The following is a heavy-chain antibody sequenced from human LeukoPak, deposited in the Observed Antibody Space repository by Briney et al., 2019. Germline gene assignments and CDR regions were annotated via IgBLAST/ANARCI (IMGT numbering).Heavy chain of an antibody. Sequence: GGALRLSCAASGFTFSRYAMSWVRPAPGKGLEWVSAISGSGGSTYYADSVKGRFTISRDNSKNTVYLQMNSLRAEDTAVYYCAKAVIAAAGTRGYFDYWGQGTLVTVSS. CDR1: GFTFSRYA. CDR3: AKAVIAAAGTRGYFDY. V-gene: IGHV3-23*01. CDR2: ISGSGGST. J-gene: IGHJ4*02. D-gene: IGHD6-13*01.